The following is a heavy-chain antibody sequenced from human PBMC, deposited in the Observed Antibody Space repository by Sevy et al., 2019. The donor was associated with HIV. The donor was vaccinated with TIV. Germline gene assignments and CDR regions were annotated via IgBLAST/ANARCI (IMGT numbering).Heavy chain of an antibody. Sequence: GGSLRLSCAASGITFSSYSMNWVRQAPGKGLEWISYISSSSNLIYYAASVKGRFTVSVDNAKNSLYLEMNSLRVEDTAIYYCARDTNWIVASAASADFAWGQGTLVTVSS. CDR2: ISSSSNLI. J-gene: IGHJ5*02. D-gene: IGHD3-22*01. CDR3: ARDTNWIVASAASADFA. V-gene: IGHV3-48*01. CDR1: GITFSSYS.